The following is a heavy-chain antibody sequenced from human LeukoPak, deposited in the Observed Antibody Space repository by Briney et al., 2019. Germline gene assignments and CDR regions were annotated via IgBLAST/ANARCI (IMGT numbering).Heavy chain of an antibody. CDR1: GYTFSGFY. J-gene: IGHJ6*03. D-gene: IGHD5-12*01. Sequence: ASVTVSCTASGYTFSGFYIHWVRQTPAQGLAWMGWINPKSGVTNYAQKLHGRVTITRDTSIHTAYMQLSRLRSDDTAVYYFAKERYGDYEAPFHYYMDVGGRGTTVTLPS. CDR2: INPKSGVT. CDR3: AKERYGDYEAPFHYYMDV. V-gene: IGHV1-2*02.